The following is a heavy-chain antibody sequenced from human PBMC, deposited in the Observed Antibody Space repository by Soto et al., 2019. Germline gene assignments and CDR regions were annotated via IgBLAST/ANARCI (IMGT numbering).Heavy chain of an antibody. D-gene: IGHD3-10*01. CDR1: GYTFTSYD. J-gene: IGHJ6*03. V-gene: IGHV1-8*01. CDR2: MNPNSGNT. Sequence: GASVKVSCKASGYTFTSYDMNWVRQATGQGLEWMGWMNPNSGNTGYAQKFQGRVTMTRNTSISTAYMELSSLRSEDTAVYFCARTGGSGSTYYYYYMDVWGKGTTVTVSS. CDR3: ARTGGSGSTYYYYYMDV.